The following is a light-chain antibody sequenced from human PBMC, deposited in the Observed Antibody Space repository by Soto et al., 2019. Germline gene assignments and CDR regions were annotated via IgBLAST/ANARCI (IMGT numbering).Light chain of an antibody. V-gene: IGKV1-33*01. CDR1: RDISNY. CDR3: QQYLSLPPLT. Sequence: DIQMTQSPSSLSATIGDRVTISCQASRDISNYINWYQQKPGRAPKLLIYDVSNLETGVPSRFSGSGSVTDFTFTISSLQPEYIATYYCQQYLSLPPLTFGGGTRVEIK. CDR2: DVS. J-gene: IGKJ4*01.